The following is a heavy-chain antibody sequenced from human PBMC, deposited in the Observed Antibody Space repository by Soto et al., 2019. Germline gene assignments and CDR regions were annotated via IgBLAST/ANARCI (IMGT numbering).Heavy chain of an antibody. CDR1: GYTFPSYA. CDR3: ARDLGGWPDY. CDR2: INACNGNT. V-gene: IGHV1-3*01. Sequence: ASVKVSCKASGYTFPSYALHWVRQAPGQRLEWMGWINACNGNTKYSQKFQGRVTITRDTSASTAYMELSSLRSEDTAVYYCARDLGGWPDYWGQGTLVTVSS. J-gene: IGHJ4*02. D-gene: IGHD2-15*01.